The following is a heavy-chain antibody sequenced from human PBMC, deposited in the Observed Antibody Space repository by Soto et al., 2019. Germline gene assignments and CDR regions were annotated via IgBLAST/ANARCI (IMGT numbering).Heavy chain of an antibody. CDR1: GFNFNLYW. CDR2: ITGDGSGT. J-gene: IGHJ4*02. CDR3: ARIPDGHLYAARDPNDF. Sequence: EVQLVESGGTLVQPGGSLRLTCVASGFNFNLYWMHWVRQVPGKGPVWVSRITGDGSGTTYADTVKGRFTISRDNAKSTLYLEMNSLTVEDTAVYYCARIPDGHLYAARDPNDFWGQGTLVTVS. D-gene: IGHD2-21*01. V-gene: IGHV3-74*03.